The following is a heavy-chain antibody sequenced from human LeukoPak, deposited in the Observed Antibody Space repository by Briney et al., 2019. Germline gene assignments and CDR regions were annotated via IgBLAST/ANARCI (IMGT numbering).Heavy chain of an antibody. D-gene: IGHD2-8*02. CDR1: GFTFGEYG. Sequence: GGSLRLSCVGSGFTFGEYGMHWVRQAPGKGLEWVSLISWDGGSTYYADSVKGRFTISRDNSKNSLYLQMNSLRAEDTALYYCAKTAFSGSDYDYYMDVWGKGTTVTVSS. CDR3: AKTAFSGSDYDYYMDV. J-gene: IGHJ6*03. CDR2: ISWDGGST. V-gene: IGHV3-43D*03.